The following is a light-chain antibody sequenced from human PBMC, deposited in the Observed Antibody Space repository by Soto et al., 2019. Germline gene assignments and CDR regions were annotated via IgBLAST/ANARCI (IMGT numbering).Light chain of an antibody. J-gene: IGKJ2*01. V-gene: IGKV3-15*01. CDR2: GAS. CDR3: QQYNSFYPT. CDR1: QSVGSN. Sequence: EVVLTQSPATLSVSPGAGATLSCRASQSVGSNLAWYQQKPGQTPRVLIYGASTRAIGIPARFSGSGFGTEFTLSISSLQPDDFATYYCQQYNSFYPTFGQGTKLEIK.